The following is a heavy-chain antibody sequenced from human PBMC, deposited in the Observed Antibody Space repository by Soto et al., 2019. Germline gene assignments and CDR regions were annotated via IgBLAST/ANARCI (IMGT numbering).Heavy chain of an antibody. Sequence: PGESLKISCKGSGYSFTSYWISWVRQMPGKGREWMGRIDPSDSYTNYSPSFQGHVTISADKSIGTAYLQWSGLKASDTAMAYCGRGGLEGGIRNYYYGRDVWGQGTRVTVS. D-gene: IGHD1-26*01. CDR3: GRGGLEGGIRNYYYGRDV. CDR1: GYSFTSYW. J-gene: IGHJ6*02. V-gene: IGHV5-10-1*01. CDR2: IDPSDSYT.